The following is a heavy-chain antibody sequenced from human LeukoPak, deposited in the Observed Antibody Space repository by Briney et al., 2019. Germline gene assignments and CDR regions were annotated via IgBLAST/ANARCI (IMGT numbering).Heavy chain of an antibody. D-gene: IGHD3-3*01. J-gene: IGHJ6*03. CDR3: ASGAIFGVVISGEYYYYVDV. CDR2: IIPIFGTA. CDR1: GGTFSSYA. V-gene: IGHV1-69*05. Sequence: SVKVSCKASGGTFSSYAISWVRQAPGQGLEWMGGIIPIFGTANYARKFQGRVTITTDESTSTAYMELSSLRSEDTAVYYCASGAIFGVVISGEYYYYVDVWGKGTTVTVSS.